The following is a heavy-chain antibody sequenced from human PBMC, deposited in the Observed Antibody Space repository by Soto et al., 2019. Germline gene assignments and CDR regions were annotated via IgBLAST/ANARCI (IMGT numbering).Heavy chain of an antibody. CDR3: VGRGLEWLLSHAFDI. Sequence: GGSLRLSCAASGFTFSSYWMSWVRQAPGKGLEWVANIKQDGSEKYYVDSVKGRFTISRDNAKNSLYLQMNSLRAEDTAVYYCVGRGLEWLLSHAFDIWGQGTMVTVSS. J-gene: IGHJ3*02. V-gene: IGHV3-7*01. CDR2: IKQDGSEK. D-gene: IGHD3-3*01. CDR1: GFTFSSYW.